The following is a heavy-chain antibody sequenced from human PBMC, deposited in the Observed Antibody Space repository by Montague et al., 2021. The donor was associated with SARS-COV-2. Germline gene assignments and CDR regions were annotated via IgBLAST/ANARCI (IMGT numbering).Heavy chain of an antibody. Sequence: SLRLSCAASGFTFSSYGMHWVRQAPGKGLEWVSVIWYDGSNKYYXDSVKGRFTISRDNSKNTLYLQMNSLRAEDTAVYYCARDAYGSGSYYFDYWGQGTLVTVSS. V-gene: IGHV3-33*01. CDR1: GFTFSSYG. J-gene: IGHJ4*02. D-gene: IGHD3-10*01. CDR2: IWYDGSNK. CDR3: ARDAYGSGSYYFDY.